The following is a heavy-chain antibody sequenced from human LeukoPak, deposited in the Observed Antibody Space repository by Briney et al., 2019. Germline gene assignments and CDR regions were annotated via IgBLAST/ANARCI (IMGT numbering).Heavy chain of an antibody. CDR1: GGSFSGYY. CDR3: ARDSGGYDY. V-gene: IGHV4-34*01. D-gene: IGHD6-19*01. CDR2: INHSGST. Sequence: PSETLSLTCAVYGGSFSGYYWSWIRQPPGKGLEWIGEINHSGSTNYNPSLKSRVTISVDTSKNQFSLKLSSVTAADTAVYYCARDSGGYDYWGQGTLVTVSS. J-gene: IGHJ4*02.